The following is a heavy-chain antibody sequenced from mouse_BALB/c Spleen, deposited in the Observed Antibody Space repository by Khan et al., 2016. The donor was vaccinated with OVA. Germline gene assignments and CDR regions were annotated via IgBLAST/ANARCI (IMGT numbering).Heavy chain of an antibody. D-gene: IGHD2-10*01. J-gene: IGHJ4*01. Sequence: QVQLKESGPGLVAPPQSLSITCTVSGFSLTGYGVTWVRQPPGKGLEWLGMIWGDGTTDYKSALKSRLSINKDNSKSQVFLKMNNLQTDDTARYYCARAYYGNYREAMDYWGQGTSVTVSS. CDR3: ARAYYGNYREAMDY. CDR1: GFSLTGYG. V-gene: IGHV2-6-7*01. CDR2: IWGDGTT.